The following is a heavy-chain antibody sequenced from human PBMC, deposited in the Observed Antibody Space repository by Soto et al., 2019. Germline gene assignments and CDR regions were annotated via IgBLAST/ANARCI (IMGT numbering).Heavy chain of an antibody. D-gene: IGHD2-8*01. V-gene: IGHV4-39*01. CDR3: ASGYCTNGVCYWGYFAY. CDR1: GGSISSSSYY. CDR2: IYYSGST. Sequence: SETLSLTCTVSGGSISSSSYYWGWIRQPPGKGLEWIGSIYYSGSTYYNPSLKSRVTISVDTSKNQFSLKLSSVTAADTAVYYCASGYCTNGVCYWGYFAYWGQGTLVTVSS. J-gene: IGHJ4*02.